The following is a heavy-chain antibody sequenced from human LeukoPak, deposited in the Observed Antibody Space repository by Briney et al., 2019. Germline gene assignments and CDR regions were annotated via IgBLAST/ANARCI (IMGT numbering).Heavy chain of an antibody. J-gene: IGHJ4*02. V-gene: IGHV1-18*01. D-gene: IGHD3-22*01. CDR3: ARARPVDNMIVDSEGFDY. Sequence: ASVKVSCKASGYTFTSYGISWVRQAPGQGLEWMGWISAYNGNTNYAQKLQGRVTMTTDTSTRTAYMELRSLRSDGTAVYYCARARPVDNMIVDSEGFDYWGQGTLVTVSS. CDR2: ISAYNGNT. CDR1: GYTFTSYG.